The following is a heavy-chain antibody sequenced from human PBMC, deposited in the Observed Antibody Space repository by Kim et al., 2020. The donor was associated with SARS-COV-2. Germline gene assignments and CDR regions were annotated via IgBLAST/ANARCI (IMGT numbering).Heavy chain of an antibody. CDR1: GFTFSSYG. CDR2: ISYDGSNK. V-gene: IGHV3-30*18. J-gene: IGHJ6*02. D-gene: IGHD2-2*01. CDR3: AKDCLPTPANIVVVPAAIPYYYYGMDV. Sequence: GGSLRLSCAASGFTFSSYGMHWVRQAPGKGLEWVAVISYDGSNKYYADSVKGRFTISRDNSKNTLYLQMNSLRAEDTAVYYCAKDCLPTPANIVVVPAAIPYYYYGMDVWGQGTTVTVSS.